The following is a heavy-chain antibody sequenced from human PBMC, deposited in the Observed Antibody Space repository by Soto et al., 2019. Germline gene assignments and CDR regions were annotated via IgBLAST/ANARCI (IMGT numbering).Heavy chain of an antibody. V-gene: IGHV3-73*01. CDR2: IRIKADSYAT. Sequence: SGGSLRLSCAVSGLTFSGSNMHWVRQASGKGLEWVGRIRIKADSYATAYAASVKGRFTISRDDSKNTAYLQMHSLKTEDTAVYYCTRGAFDIWGQGTMVTV. CDR1: GLTFSGSN. J-gene: IGHJ3*02. CDR3: TRGAFDI.